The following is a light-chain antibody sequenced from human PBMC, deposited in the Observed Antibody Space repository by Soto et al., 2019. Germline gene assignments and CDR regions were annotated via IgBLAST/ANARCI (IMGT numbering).Light chain of an antibody. CDR1: QNIRSR. J-gene: IGKJ4*01. CDR2: DAS. V-gene: IGKV1-5*01. Sequence: DIEMTQSPSTLYASVGDRVTITCRASQNIRSRLAWFQQKPGKAPKLLIYDASSLQSGVPSRISGSGYGADFTLTISSLQPEDVATYYCQKYNSAPLTFGGGTKVDIK. CDR3: QKYNSAPLT.